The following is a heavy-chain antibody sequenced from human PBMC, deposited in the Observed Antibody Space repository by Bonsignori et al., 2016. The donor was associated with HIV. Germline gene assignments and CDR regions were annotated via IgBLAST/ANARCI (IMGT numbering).Heavy chain of an antibody. J-gene: IGHJ4*02. CDR2: INHSGST. CDR1: GGSFSGYY. D-gene: IGHD1-26*01. V-gene: IGHV4-34*01. CDR3: ARGLEGARSFDY. Sequence: SETLSLTCAVYGGSFSGYYWSWIRQPPGKGLEWIGEINHSGSTNYNPSLKSRVTISVDTSKNQFSLKLSSVTAADTAVYYCARGLEGARSFDYWGQGTLVTVSS.